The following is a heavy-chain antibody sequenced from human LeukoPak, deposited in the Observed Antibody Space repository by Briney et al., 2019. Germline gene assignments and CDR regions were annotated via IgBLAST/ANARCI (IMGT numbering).Heavy chain of an antibody. V-gene: IGHV1-8*01. D-gene: IGHD3-3*01. CDR3: ARGRERYYDFWSGFYPDYYYYGMDV. Sequence: ASVKVSYKASGYTFTSYDINWVRQATGQGLERMGWMNPNSGNTGYAQKFQGRVTMTRNTSISTAYMELSSLRSEDTAVYYCARGRERYYDFWSGFYPDYYYYGMDVWGQGTTVTVSS. CDR1: GYTFTSYD. J-gene: IGHJ6*02. CDR2: MNPNSGNT.